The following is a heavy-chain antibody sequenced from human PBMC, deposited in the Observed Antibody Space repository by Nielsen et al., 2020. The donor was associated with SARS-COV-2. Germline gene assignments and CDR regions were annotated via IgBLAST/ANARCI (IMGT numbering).Heavy chain of an antibody. CDR2: IWYDGRKK. CDR1: GFTFSSYG. CDR3: ARDRSGWYVDY. Sequence: GESLKISCAASGFTFSSYGMNWVRQAPGKGLEWVAVIWYDGRKKYHADSVKGRFTISRDNSKNTLYLQMNSLRAEDTAMYYCARDRSGWYVDYWGQGTLVTVSS. D-gene: IGHD6-19*01. J-gene: IGHJ4*02. V-gene: IGHV3-33*01.